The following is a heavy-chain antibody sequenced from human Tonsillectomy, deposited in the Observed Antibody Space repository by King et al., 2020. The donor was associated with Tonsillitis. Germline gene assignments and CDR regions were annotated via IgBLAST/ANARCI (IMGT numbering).Heavy chain of an antibody. CDR1: EFIFSGSA. J-gene: IGHJ6*03. V-gene: IGHV3-73*01. CDR3: PRSNGDYYNNYMDV. Sequence: VQLVESGGGLVQPGGSLKLSCETSEFIFSGSALHWVRQPSGKGLEWIGRIVIKGNIDSTAYGTSLKGRFTISRDATKSTAFLQMNSLKTEDSAVYYCPRSNGDYYNNYMDVWGKGTTVTVS. CDR2: IVIKGNIDST. D-gene: IGHD3-9*01.